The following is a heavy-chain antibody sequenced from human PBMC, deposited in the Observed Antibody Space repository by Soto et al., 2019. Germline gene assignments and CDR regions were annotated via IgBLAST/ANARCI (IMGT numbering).Heavy chain of an antibody. D-gene: IGHD2-8*01. J-gene: IGHJ4*02. CDR3: ARTPMDIVLMVYATFGPLFDY. Sequence: PSETLSLTCTVSGGSISSSSYYWGWIRQPPGKGLEWIGSIYYSGSTYYNPSLKSRVTISVDTSKNQFSLKLSSVTAADTAVYYCARTPMDIVLMVYATFGPLFDYWGQGTLVTVSS. V-gene: IGHV4-39*01. CDR1: GGSISSSSYY. CDR2: IYYSGST.